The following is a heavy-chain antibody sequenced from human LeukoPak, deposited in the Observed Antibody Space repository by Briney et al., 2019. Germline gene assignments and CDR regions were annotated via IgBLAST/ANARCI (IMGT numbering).Heavy chain of an antibody. Sequence: GRSLRLSCAASGFTFSSYAMHWVRQAPGKGLEWVAVISYDGSNKYYADSVKGRFTISRDNSKNTLYLQMNSLRAEDTAVYYCAKDLPGITIFGSFQHWGQGTLVIVSS. J-gene: IGHJ1*01. CDR1: GFTFSSYA. V-gene: IGHV3-30*04. CDR3: AKDLPGITIFGSFQH. CDR2: ISYDGSNK. D-gene: IGHD3-9*01.